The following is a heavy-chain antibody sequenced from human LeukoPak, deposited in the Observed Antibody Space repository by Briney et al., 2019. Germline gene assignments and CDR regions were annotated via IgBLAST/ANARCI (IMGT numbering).Heavy chain of an antibody. CDR3: ARQEFEAKQSIYRWCDS. Sequence: GGSLRLSCAASGFTFSSYSMNWVRQAPGKGLEWVSYISSSSSTIYYADSVKGRFTISRDNTKNSLYLQLISLRAEDTAVYYCARQEFEAKQSIYRWCDSWGQGTLVTVSS. CDR1: GFTFSSYS. V-gene: IGHV3-48*04. CDR2: ISSSSSTI. D-gene: IGHD3-16*02. J-gene: IGHJ5*01.